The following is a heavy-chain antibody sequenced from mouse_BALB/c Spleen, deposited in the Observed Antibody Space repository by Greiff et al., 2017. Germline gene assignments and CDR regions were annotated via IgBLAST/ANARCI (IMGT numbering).Heavy chain of an antibody. D-gene: IGHD1-1*01. CDR2: IDPENGDT. CDR1: GFTINDYS. CDR3: SYGSRWCFAD. Sequence: VQLQQSGAELVRSGASVKLSCTASGFTINDYSMHWVKQRPEQGLEWIGWIDPENGDTEYAPKFQGKTTMTADTSSNTAYLQLSSLTSEDTAVYCCSYGSRWCFADWGEGTMVTVSA. V-gene: IGHV14-4*02. J-gene: IGHJ1*01.